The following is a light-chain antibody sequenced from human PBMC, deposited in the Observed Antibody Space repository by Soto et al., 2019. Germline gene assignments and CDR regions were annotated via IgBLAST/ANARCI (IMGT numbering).Light chain of an antibody. V-gene: IGLV2-23*01. CDR3: CSYTGSLTLV. CDR1: SSDVGSYSL. J-gene: IGLJ2*01. CDR2: EAS. Sequence: QSALTQPASVSGSPGQSITISCTGTSSDVGSYSLVSWYQQHPGKAPQLIIYEASKRPSGVSNRFSASKSGNTASLTISGLLPEDEADYYCCSYTGSLTLVFGGGTKLTVL.